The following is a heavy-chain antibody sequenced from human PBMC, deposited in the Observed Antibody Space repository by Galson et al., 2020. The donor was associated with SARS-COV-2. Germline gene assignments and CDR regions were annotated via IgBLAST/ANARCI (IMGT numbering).Heavy chain of an antibody. CDR3: AKGGGYIYAFFY. D-gene: IGHD5-18*01. V-gene: IGHV3-23*01. Sequence: GESLKISCEASGLTFTTDAMTWVRQAPGKGLEWVSSISGSGGSTFYADSVKGRFTISRDNSKNTLYLQMDSLRAEDAAAYFCAKGGGYIYAFFYWGQGTLVTVSS. CDR2: ISGSGGST. J-gene: IGHJ4*02. CDR1: GLTFTTDA.